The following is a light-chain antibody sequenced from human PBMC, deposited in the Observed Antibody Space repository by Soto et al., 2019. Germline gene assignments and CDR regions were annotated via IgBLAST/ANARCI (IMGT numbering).Light chain of an antibody. CDR1: QSVNSD. J-gene: IGKJ3*01. CDR3: QQYIQWPFT. CDR2: GAS. Sequence: EIVMTQSPATLSVSPGERATLSCRASQSVNSDLAWYQQKPGQAPRLLIYGASTRAIGLPDRFSGSGSGTEFTLSISSLQSEDFAVYYCQQYIQWPFTFGPGTKVDIE. V-gene: IGKV3-15*01.